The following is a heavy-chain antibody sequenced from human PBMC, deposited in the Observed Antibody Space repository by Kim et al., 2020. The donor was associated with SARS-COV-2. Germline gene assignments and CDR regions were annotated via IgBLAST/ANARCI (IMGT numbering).Heavy chain of an antibody. CDR2: ITKYDGRT. CDR1: GYSINTFA. D-gene: IGHD6-19*01. V-gene: IGHV3-23*01. CDR3: AKDHPSSGWPTFDY. J-gene: IGHJ4*02. Sequence: GGSLGLSCAASGYSINTFAMSWVRQAPGKGLEWVSAITKYDGRTYYADSVRGRFTISRDNSKNTVYLQMDSLRAEDTGLYYCAKDHPSSGWPTFDYWGQGTLVTVSS.